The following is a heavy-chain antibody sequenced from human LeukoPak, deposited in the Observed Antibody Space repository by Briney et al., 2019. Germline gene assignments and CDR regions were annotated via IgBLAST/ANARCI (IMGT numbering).Heavy chain of an antibody. CDR2: ISSSSSTI. Sequence: SGGSLRLSCAASGFTFRSYAMSWVRQAPGKGLEWVSYISSSSSTIYYADSVKGRFTISRDNAKNSLYLQMNSLRAEDTAVYYCARDILTGSQSRFQHWGQGTLVTVSS. J-gene: IGHJ1*01. CDR3: ARDILTGSQSRFQH. CDR1: GFTFRSYA. V-gene: IGHV3-48*04. D-gene: IGHD3-9*01.